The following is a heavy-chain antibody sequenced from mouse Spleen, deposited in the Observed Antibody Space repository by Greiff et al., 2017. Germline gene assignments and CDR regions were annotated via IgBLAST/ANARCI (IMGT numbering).Heavy chain of an antibody. CDR2: IHPNSGST. J-gene: IGHJ4*01. CDR3: GRDLVWYGMDY. D-gene: IGHD2-10*02. Sequence: QVQLQQPGAELVKPGASVKLSCKASGYTFTSYWMHWVKQRPGHGLEWIGMIHPNSGSTNYNEKFKSKATLTVDKSSSTAYMQLSSLTSEDAAYYFCGRDLVWYGMDYWGQGTSVTVSS. V-gene: IGHV1-64*01. CDR1: GYTFTSYW.